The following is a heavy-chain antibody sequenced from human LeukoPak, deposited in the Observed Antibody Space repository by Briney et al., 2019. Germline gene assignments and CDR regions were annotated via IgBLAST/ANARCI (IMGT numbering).Heavy chain of an antibody. CDR2: IYYSGST. CDR3: ARWSSLAAAKAFDY. V-gene: IGHV4-31*03. J-gene: IGHJ4*02. CDR1: GGSINSGGYY. Sequence: SQTLSLTCTVSGGSINSGGYYWSWIRQHPGKSLEWIGYIYYSGSTYYNPSLKSRVTISVDTSKRQFSLKLNSVIAADTTVYYCARWSSLAAAKAFDYWGQGTLVTVSS. D-gene: IGHD6-13*01.